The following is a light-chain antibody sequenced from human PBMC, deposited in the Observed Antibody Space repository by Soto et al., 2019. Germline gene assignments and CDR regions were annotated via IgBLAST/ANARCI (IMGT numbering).Light chain of an antibody. Sequence: QSVLTQPASVSGSPGQSITISCTGTSSDVGGYNYVPWYQQHPGKAPKLMIYDVSNRPSGVSNRFSGSKSGNTASLTISGLQAEDEADYYCSSYTSSSTLLFGTGTKVTVL. CDR2: DVS. CDR1: SSDVGGYNY. J-gene: IGLJ1*01. CDR3: SSYTSSSTLL. V-gene: IGLV2-14*01.